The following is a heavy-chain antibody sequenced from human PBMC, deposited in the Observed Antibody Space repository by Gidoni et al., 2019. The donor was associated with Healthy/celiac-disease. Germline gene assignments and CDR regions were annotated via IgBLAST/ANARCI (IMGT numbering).Heavy chain of an antibody. CDR2: ISSSSSYI. Sequence: EVQLVESGGGLVKPGGSLRLSCAASGFTFSSYSMNWVRQAPGKGLEWVSSISSSSSYIYYADSVKGRFNIARENAKNSLYLQMNSLRAEYTAVYYCARGGPGGDYGDYWGQGTLVTVSS. J-gene: IGHJ4*02. CDR3: ARGGPGGDYGDY. V-gene: IGHV3-21*01. D-gene: IGHD2-15*01. CDR1: GFTFSSYS.